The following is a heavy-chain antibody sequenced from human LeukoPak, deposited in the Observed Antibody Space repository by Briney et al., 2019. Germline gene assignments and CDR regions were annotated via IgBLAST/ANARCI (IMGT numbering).Heavy chain of an antibody. CDR1: GYTFTGYY. CDR2: INPNSGGT. Sequence: ASVKVSCKASGYTFTGYYMHWVRQAPGQGLEWMGWINPNSGGTNYAQKFQGRVTMTRDTSISTAYMELSRLRSDDTAVYYCARVGRTVWFGELPDNWFDPWGQRTLVTVSS. V-gene: IGHV1-2*02. D-gene: IGHD3-10*01. CDR3: ARVGRTVWFGELPDNWFDP. J-gene: IGHJ5*02.